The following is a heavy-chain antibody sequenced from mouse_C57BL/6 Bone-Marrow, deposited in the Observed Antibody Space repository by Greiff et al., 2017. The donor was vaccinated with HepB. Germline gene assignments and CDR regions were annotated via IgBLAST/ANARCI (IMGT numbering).Heavy chain of an antibody. V-gene: IGHV1-15*01. CDR2: IDPETGGT. CDR1: GYTFTDYE. Sequence: VQLQQSGAELVRPGASVTLSCKASGYTFTDYEMHWVKQTPVHGLEWIGAIDPETGGTAYNQKFKGKAILTADKSSSTAYMELRSLTSEDSAVDYCTSPMVTYFDYWGQGTTLTVSS. CDR3: TSPMVTYFDY. J-gene: IGHJ2*01. D-gene: IGHD2-2*01.